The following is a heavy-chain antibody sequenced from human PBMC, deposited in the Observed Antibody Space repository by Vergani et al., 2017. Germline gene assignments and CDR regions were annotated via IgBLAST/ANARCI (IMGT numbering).Heavy chain of an antibody. CDR3: ARHSTVEWLVKLGWIDP. D-gene: IGHD6-19*01. J-gene: IGHJ5*02. V-gene: IGHV4-39*01. CDR1: GASIRRSNYY. CDR2: IYYSGST. Sequence: QLQLQESGPGMVKPSATLSLTCSVSGASIRRSNYYWGWIRQPPGKGLEWIARIYYSGSTYYNPSLKSRFTISVDTSKNQLSLKLRSVTAADTAVYFCARHSTVEWLVKLGWIDPWGQGILVTVSS.